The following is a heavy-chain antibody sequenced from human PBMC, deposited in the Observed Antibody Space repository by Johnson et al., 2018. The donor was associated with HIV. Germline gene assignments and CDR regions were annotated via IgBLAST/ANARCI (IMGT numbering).Heavy chain of an antibody. Sequence: VQLVESGGGLVQPGRSLRLSCAPSGFTFDDYAMHWVRQAPGKGLEWVSGSSWNSDNIAYADSVRGRFTIARDNANNSLHLQMNSLRAEDTAFYYCAKARVRYSSDVDALDIWGQGTMVTVSS. CDR2: SSWNSDNI. CDR3: AKARVRYSSDVDALDI. J-gene: IGHJ3*02. V-gene: IGHV3-9*01. CDR1: GFTFDDYA. D-gene: IGHD6-19*01.